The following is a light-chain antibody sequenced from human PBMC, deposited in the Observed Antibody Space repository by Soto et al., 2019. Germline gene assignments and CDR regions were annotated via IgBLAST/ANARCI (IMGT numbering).Light chain of an antibody. CDR2: VAS. CDR3: QKYNSAPLT. V-gene: IGKV1-27*01. J-gene: IGKJ4*01. CDR1: QGISNY. Sequence: DIQMTQSPSSLSASVGDRVTITCRASQGISNYVAWYQQKPGKVPKHLIYVASTLQSGLPSRCSGSGSGTDFTLTISSLQPEDVATYYSQKYNSAPLTFGGGTKVEIK.